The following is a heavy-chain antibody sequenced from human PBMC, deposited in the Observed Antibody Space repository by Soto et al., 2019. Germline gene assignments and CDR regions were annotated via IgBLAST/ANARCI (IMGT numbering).Heavy chain of an antibody. CDR1: GFTFSTDW. Sequence: PGGSLRLSCAASGFTFSTDWMHWVRQAPGKGLVWVSRISSDGSSTFYTDSVKGRFIISRGCTGESANTDRKSGSAGMPRPGSTLFPYTTLFRSVPGGSLRLSCAASGFTFSTDWMHW. J-gene: IGHJ1*01. V-gene: IGHV3-74*01. CDR3: LFPYTTLFRSVPGGSLRLSCAASGFTFSTDWMH. D-gene: IGHD3-16*01. CDR2: ISSDGSST.